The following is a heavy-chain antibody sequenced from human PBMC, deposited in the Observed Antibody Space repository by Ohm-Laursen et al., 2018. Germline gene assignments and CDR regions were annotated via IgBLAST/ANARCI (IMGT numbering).Heavy chain of an antibody. D-gene: IGHD6-19*01. J-gene: IGHJ3*02. V-gene: IGHV3-23*01. CDR1: GITFSNYA. Sequence: SLRLSCSASGITFSNYAMSWVRQAPGKGLEWVSGISGSGGSTNYADSVKGRFTISRDNSKNTLYLQMNSLRAEDTAVYYCAKDQGWDDAFDIWGQGTMVTVSS. CDR3: AKDQGWDDAFDI. CDR2: ISGSGGST.